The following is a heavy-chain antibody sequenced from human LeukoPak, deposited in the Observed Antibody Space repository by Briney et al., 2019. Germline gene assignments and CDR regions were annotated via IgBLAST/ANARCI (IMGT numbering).Heavy chain of an antibody. V-gene: IGHV3-53*01. CDR3: AKLLRDLWPPDAFDI. CDR2: IYSGGSK. Sequence: GGSLRLFCAASGFTVSSNYMSWVRQAPGEGLEWVSVIYSGGSKYYPDSGKGGFTISRDNSKNTLYLQMNSLRAEDTAVYYCAKLLRDLWPPDAFDIWGQGTMVTASS. CDR1: GFTVSSNY. J-gene: IGHJ3*02. D-gene: IGHD2-21*01.